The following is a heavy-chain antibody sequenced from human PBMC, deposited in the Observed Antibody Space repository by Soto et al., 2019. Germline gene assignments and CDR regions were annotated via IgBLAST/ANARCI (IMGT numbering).Heavy chain of an antibody. Sequence: SETMSVTSIFSGCSISSVFYSLSWKSQPPGKGLEWFGHIHYSGSTYYNPSLKSRVIISVDTSKNQFSLKLTSVTAADTAVYYCGRAHRDLQKMVHYYYSMDVWGQGTTVTVSS. J-gene: IGHJ6*02. D-gene: IGHD6-13*01. CDR1: GCSISSVFYS. CDR3: GRAHRDLQKMVHYYYSMDV. V-gene: IGHV4-30-4*08. CDR2: IHYSGST.